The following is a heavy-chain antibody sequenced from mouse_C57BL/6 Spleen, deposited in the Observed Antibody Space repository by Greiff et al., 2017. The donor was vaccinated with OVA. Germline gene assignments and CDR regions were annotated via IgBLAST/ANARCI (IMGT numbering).Heavy chain of an antibody. V-gene: IGHV1-52*01. D-gene: IGHD2-4*01. Sequence: VQLQQSGAELVRPGSSVTLSCKASGYTFTSYWMHWVKQRPIQGLEWIGNIDPSDSETHYTQKFKDKATLTVDKSSSSAYMQHSSLTSEDSAVYYCARGDYDYDEMDDWGQGTSVTVSS. CDR1: GYTFTSYW. CDR2: IDPSDSET. J-gene: IGHJ4*01. CDR3: ARGDYDYDEMDD.